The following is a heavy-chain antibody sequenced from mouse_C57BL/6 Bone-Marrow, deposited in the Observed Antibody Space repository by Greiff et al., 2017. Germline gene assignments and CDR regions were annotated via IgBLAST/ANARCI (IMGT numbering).Heavy chain of an antibody. Sequence: QVQLQQSGAELARPGASVKLSCKASGYTFTSYGISWVKQRTGQGLEWIGEIYPRSGNTYYNEKFKGKATLTADKSSSTAYMELRSLTSEGSAVYFCARARGDGYAEFAYWDQGTLVTVSA. J-gene: IGHJ3*01. CDR3: ARARGDGYAEFAY. CDR1: GYTFTSYG. D-gene: IGHD2-2*01. CDR2: IYPRSGNT. V-gene: IGHV1-81*01.